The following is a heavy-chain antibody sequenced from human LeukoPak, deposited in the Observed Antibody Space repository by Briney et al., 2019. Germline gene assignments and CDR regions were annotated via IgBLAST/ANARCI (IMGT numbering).Heavy chain of an antibody. CDR2: ISNSGVNT. D-gene: IGHD3-16*01. J-gene: IGHJ4*02. Sequence: LSLTCAVYGGSFSGYYWSWIRQAPGAGLEWVSYISNSGVNTYYADSVKGRFTISRDNARNSLFLLMDNLRAEDTAVYYCARPNLGHDYWGQGTLVTVSS. CDR3: ARPNLGHDY. CDR1: GGSFSGYY. V-gene: IGHV3-11*01.